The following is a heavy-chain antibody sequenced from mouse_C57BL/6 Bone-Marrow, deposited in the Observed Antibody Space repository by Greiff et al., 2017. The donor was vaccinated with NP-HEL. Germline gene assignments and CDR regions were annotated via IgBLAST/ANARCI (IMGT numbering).Heavy chain of an antibody. D-gene: IGHD2-1*01. CDR1: GFSLSTSGMG. J-gene: IGHJ3*01. V-gene: IGHV8-12*01. Sequence: QVTLKVSGPGILQSSQTLSLTCSFSGFSLSTSGMGVSWIRQPSGKGLEWLAHIYWDDATRYNPSLKSRLTISNDTSRNQVFLKITSVDTAYTATYYCARFYGHYPWFAYWGEGTLVTVSA. CDR2: IYWDDAT. CDR3: ARFYGHYPWFAY.